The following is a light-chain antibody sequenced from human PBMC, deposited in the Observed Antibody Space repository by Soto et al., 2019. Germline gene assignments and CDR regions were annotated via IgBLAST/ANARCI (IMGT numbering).Light chain of an antibody. CDR2: GAS. CDR1: QSVSSSY. CDR3: QQYGSSRT. J-gene: IGKJ1*01. V-gene: IGKV3-20*01. Sequence: MVLTQSPGTLSLSPGERATISCRASQSVSSSYLAWYQQKPGQAPRLLIYGASSRATGIPDRFSGSGSGTDFTLTISRLEPEDFAVYYCQQYGSSRTFGQGTKVDIK.